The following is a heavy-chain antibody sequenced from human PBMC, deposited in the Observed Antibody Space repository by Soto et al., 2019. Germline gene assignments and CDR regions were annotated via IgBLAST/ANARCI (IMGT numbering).Heavy chain of an antibody. CDR3: ARPHGGSSGWDNWFDP. J-gene: IGHJ5*02. Sequence: SETLCLTCPVSGGSISSYCWSWIRQHPGKGLEWIGYIYYSGSTNYNPSLKSRVTISVDTSKNQFSLKLSSVTAADTAVYYCARPHGGSSGWDNWFDPWGQGTLVTVSS. V-gene: IGHV4-59*01. D-gene: IGHD6-25*01. CDR1: GGSISSYC. CDR2: IYYSGST.